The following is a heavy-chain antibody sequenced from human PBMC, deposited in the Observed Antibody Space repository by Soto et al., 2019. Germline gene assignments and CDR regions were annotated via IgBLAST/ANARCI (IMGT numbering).Heavy chain of an antibody. V-gene: IGHV1-18*04. D-gene: IGHD3-3*01. Sequence: VASVKVSCKASGYTFTSYGISWVRQAPGQGLEWMGWISAYNGNTNYAQKLQGRVTMTTDTSTSTAYMELRSLRSDDTAVYYCARSPIFGVVRNWFDPWGQGTLVTVSS. CDR2: ISAYNGNT. CDR1: GYTFTSYG. CDR3: ARSPIFGVVRNWFDP. J-gene: IGHJ5*02.